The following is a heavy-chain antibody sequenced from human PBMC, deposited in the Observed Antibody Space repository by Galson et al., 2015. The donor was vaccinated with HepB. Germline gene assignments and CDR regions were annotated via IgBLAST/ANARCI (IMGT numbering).Heavy chain of an antibody. J-gene: IGHJ4*02. D-gene: IGHD3-3*01. V-gene: IGHV3-48*03. CDR1: GFTFFSSNA. CDR3: AKPRRGYFYFDS. CDR2: ISGSGSTI. Sequence: SLRLSCAASGFTFFSSNAMNWVRQAPGKGLEWTSYISGSGSTIHYAESVKGRFTISRDKSKNTVDLQMSILRAEDTAVYYCAKPRRGYFYFDSWGQGTLVTVSS.